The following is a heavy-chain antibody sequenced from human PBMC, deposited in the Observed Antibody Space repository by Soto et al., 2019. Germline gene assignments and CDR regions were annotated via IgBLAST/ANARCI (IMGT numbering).Heavy chain of an antibody. CDR2: ISGSGGST. CDR1: GFTFSSYA. J-gene: IGHJ4*02. CDR3: AKGEYQLLFYY. V-gene: IGHV3-23*01. D-gene: IGHD2-2*01. Sequence: GGSLRLSCAASGFTFSSYAMSWVRQAPGKELEWVSAISGSGGSTYYADSVKGRFTISRDNSKNTLYLQMNSLRAEDTAVYYCAKGEYQLLFYYWGQGTLVTVSS.